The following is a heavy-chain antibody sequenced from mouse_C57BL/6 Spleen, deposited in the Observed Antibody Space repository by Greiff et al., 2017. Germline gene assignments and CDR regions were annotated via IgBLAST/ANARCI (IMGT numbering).Heavy chain of an antibody. Sequence: EVKLVESGGGLVKPGGSLKLSCAASGFTFSDYGMHWVRQAPEKGLEWVAYISSGSSTIYYADTVKGRFTISRDNAKNTLFLQMTSLRSEDTAMYYCARAVATVLATGYFGYWGQGTTLTVSS. CDR2: ISSGSSTI. CDR1: GFTFSDYG. CDR3: ARAVATVLATGYFGY. D-gene: IGHD1-1*01. V-gene: IGHV5-17*01. J-gene: IGHJ2*01.